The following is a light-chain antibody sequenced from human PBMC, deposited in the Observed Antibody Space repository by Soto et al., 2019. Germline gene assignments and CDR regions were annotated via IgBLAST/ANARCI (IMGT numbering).Light chain of an antibody. J-gene: IGLJ3*02. CDR3: GSYAGSNSGV. Sequence: QSALTQPPSASGSPGQSVTISCTGTSSDVGGYNYVSWYQQHPGKAPKLMIYEVSKRPSGVPDRFSGSKSGNTASLTLSGLQAEDEADYHCGSYAGSNSGVFGGGTQLTVL. CDR2: EVS. V-gene: IGLV2-8*01. CDR1: SSDVGGYNY.